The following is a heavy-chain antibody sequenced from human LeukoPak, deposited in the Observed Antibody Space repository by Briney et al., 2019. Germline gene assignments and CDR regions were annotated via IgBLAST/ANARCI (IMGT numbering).Heavy chain of an antibody. Sequence: GGSLRLSCAASGFTFSNYWMHWVRQAPGKGLVWVSRIDSDGSITNYADSVKGRFTISRDNAKNTLFLQMNSLRAEDTAVYYCSRDPSAVAGNFDYWGQGTLVTVSS. D-gene: IGHD6-19*01. J-gene: IGHJ4*02. CDR1: GFTFSNYW. CDR2: IDSDGSIT. V-gene: IGHV3-74*01. CDR3: SRDPSAVAGNFDY.